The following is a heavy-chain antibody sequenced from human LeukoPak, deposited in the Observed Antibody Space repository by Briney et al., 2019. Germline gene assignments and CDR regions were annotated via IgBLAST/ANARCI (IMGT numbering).Heavy chain of an antibody. V-gene: IGHV1-8*03. CDR3: ARARRPIQFLDEY. CDR2: MNPNSGNR. D-gene: IGHD3-3*01. J-gene: IGHJ4*02. Sequence: ASVKVSCKASGYTFTSYDINWVRQTTGQGLKWMGWMNPNSGNRGYAQKFQGRVTVTSDTSTSTAYMELGSLRSEDTAVYYCARARRPIQFLDEYWGQGTLVTVSS. CDR1: GYTFTSYD.